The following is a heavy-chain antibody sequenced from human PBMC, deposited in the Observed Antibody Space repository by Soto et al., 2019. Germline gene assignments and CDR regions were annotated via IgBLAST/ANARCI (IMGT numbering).Heavy chain of an antibody. CDR2: IYSGNGNT. J-gene: IGHJ4*02. V-gene: IGHV1-3*01. CDR3: ATSPGGPDGPGDY. Sequence: QVQLVQSGAEVKKPGASVKVSCKASGYTFTSYAMHWVRQAPGQRLEWMGWIYSGNGNTKYSQKFQGRVTITRDTSASTAYMALSSLRSEDTAVYSCATSPGGPDGPGDYWGQGTLVTVSS. D-gene: IGHD2-15*01. CDR1: GYTFTSYA.